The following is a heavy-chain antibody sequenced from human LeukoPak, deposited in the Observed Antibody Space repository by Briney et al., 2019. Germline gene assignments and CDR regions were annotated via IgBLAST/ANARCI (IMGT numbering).Heavy chain of an antibody. CDR3: ASGVTVNDAFDI. CDR2: FDPEDGET. J-gene: IGHJ3*02. V-gene: IGHV1-24*01. CDR1: GYTLTELS. Sequence: ASVKVSCKVSGYTLTELSMHWVRQAPGKGLEWMGGFDPEDGETIYAQKFQGRVTITRDTSASTAYMELSSLRSEDTAVYYCASGVTVNDAFDIWGQGTMVTVSS. D-gene: IGHD1-14*01.